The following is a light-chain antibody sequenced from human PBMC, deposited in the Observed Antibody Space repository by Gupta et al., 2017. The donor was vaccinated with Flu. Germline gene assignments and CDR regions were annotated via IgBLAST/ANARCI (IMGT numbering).Light chain of an antibody. Sequence: SVTISCTGSSSDVGDFEHVSWYQQHPDNAPKLIISEVNKRPSGVPDRFSGSKSGNTASLTISGLQAEDEADYYCCSYAVSSKWVFGGGTKLTVL. V-gene: IGLV2-8*01. CDR3: CSYAVSSKWV. CDR1: SSDVGDFEH. J-gene: IGLJ3*02. CDR2: EVN.